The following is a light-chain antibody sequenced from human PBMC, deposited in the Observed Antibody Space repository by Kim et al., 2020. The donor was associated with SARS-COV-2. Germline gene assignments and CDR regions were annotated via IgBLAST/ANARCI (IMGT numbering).Light chain of an antibody. CDR2: WAS. J-gene: IGKJ2*03. Sequence: RATINCKSSQSVLYSSNNKNYLAWYQQKPGQPPKLLIYWASTREFGVHDRFSGSGSGTDFTLTISSLQAEDVAVYYCQQYNSFPYSFGQGTKLEIK. V-gene: IGKV4-1*01. CDR3: QQYNSFPYS. CDR1: QSVLYSSNNKNY.